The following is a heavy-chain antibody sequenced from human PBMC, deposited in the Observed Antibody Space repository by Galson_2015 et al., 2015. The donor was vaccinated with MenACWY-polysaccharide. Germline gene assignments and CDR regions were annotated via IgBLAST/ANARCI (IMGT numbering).Heavy chain of an antibody. CDR2: ISTYNGNT. V-gene: IGHV1-18*01. Sequence: SVKVSCKASGYTFTSYGISWVRQAPGQGLEWMGWISTYNGNTNYAQILQGRVTMTTDTSASTAYMELRSLRSDDTAVYYCARDFRSSWYGHYFDYWGQGTLVTVSS. J-gene: IGHJ4*02. CDR3: ARDFRSSWYGHYFDY. CDR1: GYTFTSYG. D-gene: IGHD6-13*01.